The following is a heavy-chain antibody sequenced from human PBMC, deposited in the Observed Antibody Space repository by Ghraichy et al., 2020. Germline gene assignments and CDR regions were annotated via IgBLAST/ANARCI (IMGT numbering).Heavy chain of an antibody. J-gene: IGHJ4*02. CDR2: IYYSGST. CDR3: ARAVAGSYFDY. Sequence: SETLSLTCTVSGGSISSYYWSWIRQPPGKGLEWIGYIYYSGSTNYNPSLKSRVTISVDTSKNQFSLKLSSVTAADTAVYYCARAVAGSYFDYWGQGTLVTVSS. D-gene: IGHD6-19*01. CDR1: GGSISSYY. V-gene: IGHV4-59*01.